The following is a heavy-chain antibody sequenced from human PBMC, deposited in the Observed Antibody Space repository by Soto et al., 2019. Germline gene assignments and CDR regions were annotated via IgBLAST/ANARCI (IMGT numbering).Heavy chain of an antibody. CDR2: IYYSGST. CDR3: AREFGGGSCYPCNWFDP. V-gene: IGHV4-30-4*01. D-gene: IGHD2-15*01. J-gene: IGHJ5*02. CDR1: GGSISSGDYY. Sequence: QVQLQESGPGLVKPSQTLSLTCTVSGGSISSGDYYWSWIRQPPGKGLEWIGYIYYSGSTYYNPCLKSRVTISVDTSKDQFSLKLSSVTAADTGVDYRAREFGGGSCYPCNWFDPWGQGTLVTVSS.